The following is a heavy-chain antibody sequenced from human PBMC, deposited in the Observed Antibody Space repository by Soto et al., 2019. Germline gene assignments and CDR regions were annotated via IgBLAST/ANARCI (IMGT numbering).Heavy chain of an antibody. CDR3: VAGRFSWGAFDF. V-gene: IGHV3-43*01. CDR1: CLTFEEYT. J-gene: IGHJ4*02. Sequence: GGSLRLSCAASCLTFEEYTMHWVRQVPGKTLEWVSLIACDGVAAYYRDSVKGRFTISRDNKKNSLYLQMNSLRSEDSAFYYCVAGRFSWGAFDFWCKGPMVTV. CDR2: IACDGVAA. D-gene: IGHD3-16*01.